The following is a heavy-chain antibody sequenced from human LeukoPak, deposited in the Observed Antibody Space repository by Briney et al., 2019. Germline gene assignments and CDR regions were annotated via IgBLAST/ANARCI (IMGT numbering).Heavy chain of an antibody. CDR1: GGSISSYY. CDR3: ARGTDYYDSSGLTDAFDI. CDR2: IYTSGST. Sequence: SETLSLTCTVSGGSISSYYWSWIRQPAGKGLEWIGRIYTSGSTNYNPSLKSRVTMSVDTSKNQFSLKLSSVTAADTAVYYCARGTDYYDSSGLTDAFDIWGQGTMVTVSS. J-gene: IGHJ3*02. D-gene: IGHD3-22*01. V-gene: IGHV4-4*07.